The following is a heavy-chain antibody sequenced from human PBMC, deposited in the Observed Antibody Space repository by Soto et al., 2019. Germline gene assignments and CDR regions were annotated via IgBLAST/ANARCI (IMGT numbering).Heavy chain of an antibody. D-gene: IGHD6-19*01. V-gene: IGHV6-1*01. Sequence: SQTLSLTCAISGDSVSSNSAAWNWIRQTPSRGLEWLGRTYYRSKWHNDYAVSVISRITINPDTSKNQFSLQLNSATHEDTAVYYYARDLTTIPVSGTRNSSYNGMDVWGPGTMVTVSS. CDR2: TYYRSKWHN. CDR3: ARDLTTIPVSGTRNSSYNGMDV. J-gene: IGHJ6*02. CDR1: GDSVSSNSAA.